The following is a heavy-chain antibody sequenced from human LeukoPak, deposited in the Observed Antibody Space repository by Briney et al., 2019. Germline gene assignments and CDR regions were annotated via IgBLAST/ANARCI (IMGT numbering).Heavy chain of an antibody. V-gene: IGHV1-46*01. D-gene: IGHD6-13*01. CDR3: ARSIAAAGFYWFDP. J-gene: IGHJ5*02. Sequence: ASVKVSCKASGHTFTTYYVHLVRQAPGQGLEWMGVINPSGDGTNYPQRFQGRVTLTRDTSTSTAYMELSSLRSEDTAVYYCARSIAAAGFYWFDPWGQGTLVTVSS. CDR2: INPSGDGT. CDR1: GHTFTTYY.